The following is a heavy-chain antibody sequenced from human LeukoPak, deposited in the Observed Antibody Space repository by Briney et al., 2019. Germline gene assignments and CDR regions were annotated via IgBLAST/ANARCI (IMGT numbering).Heavy chain of an antibody. J-gene: IGHJ4*02. CDR1: GFTVSSNY. Sequence: GGSLRLSCAASGFTVSSNYMSWVRQAPGKGLEWVSVIYSGGSTYYADSVKGRFTISRDNSKNTLYLQMNSLKTEDTAVYYCTRTVAGNDYWGQGTLVTVSS. D-gene: IGHD6-19*01. CDR3: TRTVAGNDY. CDR2: IYSGGST. V-gene: IGHV3-66*01.